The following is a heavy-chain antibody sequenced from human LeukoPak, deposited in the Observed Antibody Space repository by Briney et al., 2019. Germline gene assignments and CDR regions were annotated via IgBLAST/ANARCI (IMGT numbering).Heavy chain of an antibody. V-gene: IGHV3-53*01. CDR3: ARGGTVTPWGY. J-gene: IGHJ4*02. D-gene: IGHD4-17*01. Sequence: GGSLRLSCAASGFTDSSNYMSWVRQAPGKGLEWVSVIYSGGSTYYADSVKGRFTISRDNSKNTLYLQMNSLRAEDTAVYYCARGGTVTPWGYWGQGTLVTVSS. CDR2: IYSGGST. CDR1: GFTDSSNY.